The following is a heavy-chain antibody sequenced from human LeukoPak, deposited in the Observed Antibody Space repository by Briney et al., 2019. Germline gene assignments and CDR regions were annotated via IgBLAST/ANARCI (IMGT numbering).Heavy chain of an antibody. J-gene: IGHJ4*02. CDR1: GYTFTSYG. Sequence: ASVKVSCMASGYTFTSYGISWVRQAPGQGLEWMGWISAYNGNTNYAQKLQGRVTMTTDTSTSTAYMELSSLRSEDTAVYYCARGHSYGSSDYWGQGTLVSVSS. CDR3: ARGHSYGSSDY. CDR2: ISAYNGNT. D-gene: IGHD5-18*01. V-gene: IGHV1-18*01.